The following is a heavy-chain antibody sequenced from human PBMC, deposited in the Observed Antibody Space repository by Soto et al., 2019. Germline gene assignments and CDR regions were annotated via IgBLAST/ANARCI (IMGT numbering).Heavy chain of an antibody. J-gene: IGHJ6*02. CDR2: IDPSDSYT. V-gene: IGHV5-10-1*01. D-gene: IGHD6-19*01. CDR3: ARSEPQWLVVTGSYYYYGMDV. CDR1: GYSFTSYW. Sequence: PGESLKISCKGSGYSFTSYWISWVRQMPGKGLEWMGRIDPSDSYTNYSPSFQGHVTISADKSISTAYLQWSSLKASDTAMYYCARSEPQWLVVTGSYYYYGMDVWGQGTTVTVSS.